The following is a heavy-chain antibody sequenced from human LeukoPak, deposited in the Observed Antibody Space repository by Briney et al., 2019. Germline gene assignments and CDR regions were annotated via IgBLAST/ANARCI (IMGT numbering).Heavy chain of an antibody. V-gene: IGHV3-21*01. CDR2: ITNSGSFI. CDR3: ARDSHGSGWTINWFDP. J-gene: IGHJ5*02. CDR1: GLTFSSYS. Sequence: GGSLRLSCAASGLTFSSYSMNWVRQSPGKGLEWVSSITNSGSFIYYADSVKGRFTISRDNANNSLYLQMNSLRVEDTAVYYCARDSHGSGWTINWFDPWGQGTLVTVSS. D-gene: IGHD6-25*01.